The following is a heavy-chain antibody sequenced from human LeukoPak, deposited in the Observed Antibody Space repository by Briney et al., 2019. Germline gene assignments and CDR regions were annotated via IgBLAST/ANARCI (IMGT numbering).Heavy chain of an antibody. Sequence: SQTLSLTCAISGDSVSSDSAAWNWIRQSPSRGLEWLGRTYYRSKWYNDYAVSVKSRITINPDTSKNQFSLQLNSVTLEDTAVYYCARGLQLSGELDYWGQGTLVTVSS. D-gene: IGHD3-16*01. CDR3: ARGLQLSGELDY. CDR2: TYYRSKWYN. V-gene: IGHV6-1*01. CDR1: GDSVSSDSAA. J-gene: IGHJ4*02.